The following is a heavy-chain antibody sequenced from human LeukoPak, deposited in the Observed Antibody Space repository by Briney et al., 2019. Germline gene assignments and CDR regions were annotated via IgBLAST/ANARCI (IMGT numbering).Heavy chain of an antibody. CDR2: IYTSGST. CDR3: ARTYSSSSHFDY. Sequence: SETLSLTCTVSGGSISSYYWSWIRQPPGKGLVWIGHIYTSGSTNYNPSLKSRVTISVDTSKNQFSLKVSSVTAADTAVYYCARTYSSSSHFDYWGQGTLVTVSS. V-gene: IGHV4-4*09. D-gene: IGHD6-6*01. CDR1: GGSISSYY. J-gene: IGHJ4*02.